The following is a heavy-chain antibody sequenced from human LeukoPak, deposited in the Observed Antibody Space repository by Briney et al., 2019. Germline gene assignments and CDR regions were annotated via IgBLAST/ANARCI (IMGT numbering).Heavy chain of an antibody. CDR2: IYYSGST. CDR3: ARRNSFDI. J-gene: IGHJ3*02. V-gene: IGHV4-31*03. CDR1: GVSISSGGYY. Sequence: ASESLCLTCTVSGVSISSGGYYWSWLRQRPGKGLEWIGYIYYSGSTYYHPSLKSRVTISVDTSKNQFSLKLSSVTAADTAVYYCARRNSFDIWGLGTMVTVPS.